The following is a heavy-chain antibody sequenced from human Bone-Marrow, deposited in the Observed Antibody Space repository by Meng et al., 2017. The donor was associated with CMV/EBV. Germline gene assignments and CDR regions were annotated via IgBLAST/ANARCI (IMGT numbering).Heavy chain of an antibody. CDR3: ARLEMATILASGNWFDP. D-gene: IGHD5-24*01. Sequence: SETLSLTCTVSGSSISSGDFYWSWIRQSPGKGLEWIGYIYYSGTTYYNPSLKGRVSILVDTSKNQFSLKLSSVTAADTAVYYCARLEMATILASGNWFDPWGQGTLVTGSS. CDR1: GSSISSGDFY. V-gene: IGHV4-30-4*02. CDR2: IYYSGTT. J-gene: IGHJ5*02.